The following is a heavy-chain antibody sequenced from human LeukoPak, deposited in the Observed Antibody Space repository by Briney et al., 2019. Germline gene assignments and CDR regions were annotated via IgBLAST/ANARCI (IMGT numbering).Heavy chain of an antibody. CDR1: GYTFTSYD. D-gene: IGHD5-12*01. J-gene: IGHJ2*01. CDR3: ARGGYSGYDSDNWYFDL. V-gene: IGHV1-8*01. Sequence: ASVKVSCKASGYTFTSYDINWVRQATGQGLEWMGWMNPNSGNTGYAQKFQGRVTMTRNTSISTAYMELSSLRSGDTAVYYCARGGYSGYDSDNWYFDLWGRGTLVTVSS. CDR2: MNPNSGNT.